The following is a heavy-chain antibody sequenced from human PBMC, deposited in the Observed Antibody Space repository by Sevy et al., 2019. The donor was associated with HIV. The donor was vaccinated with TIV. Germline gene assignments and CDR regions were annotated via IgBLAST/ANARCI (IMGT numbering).Heavy chain of an antibody. CDR3: AKDKVSSSSWYGMDV. J-gene: IGHJ6*02. V-gene: IGHV3-30*18. D-gene: IGHD6-13*01. CDR1: GFTFSSYG. Sequence: GGSLRLSCAASGFTFSSYGMHWVRRAPGKGLEWVAVISYDGSNKYYADSVKGRFTISRDNSKNTLYLQMNSLRAEDTAVYYCAKDKVSSSSWYGMDVWGQGTTVTVSS. CDR2: ISYDGSNK.